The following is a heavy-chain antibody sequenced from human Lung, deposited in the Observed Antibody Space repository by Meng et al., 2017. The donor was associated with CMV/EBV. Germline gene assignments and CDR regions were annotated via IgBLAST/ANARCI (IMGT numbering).Heavy chain of an antibody. CDR3: ARGSGGSGESLLDN. CDR1: GCTFSYYA. J-gene: IGHJ4*02. V-gene: IGHV3-64*01. Sequence: ASGCTFSYYAMHGVRQAPGKGREYVSAIGANGNNTYYAKSVKGRFTISRDNSKNTLYLQMGSLRTEDMAVYYCARGSGGSGESLLDNWGRGTLVTVSS. CDR2: IGANGNNT. D-gene: IGHD2-15*01.